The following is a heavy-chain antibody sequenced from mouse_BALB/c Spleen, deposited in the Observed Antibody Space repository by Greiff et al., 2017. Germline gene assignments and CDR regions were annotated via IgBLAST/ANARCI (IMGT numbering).Heavy chain of an antibody. V-gene: IGHV1-7*01. Sequence: QVQLQQSGAELAKPGASVKMSCKASGYTFTSYWMHWVKQRPGQGLEWIGYINPSTGYTEYNQKFKDKATLTADKSSSTAYMQLSSLTSEDSAVYYCASKAPYAMDYWGQGTTLTVSS. J-gene: IGHJ2*01. D-gene: IGHD6-5*01. CDR2: INPSTGYT. CDR1: GYTFTSYW. CDR3: ASKAPYAMDY.